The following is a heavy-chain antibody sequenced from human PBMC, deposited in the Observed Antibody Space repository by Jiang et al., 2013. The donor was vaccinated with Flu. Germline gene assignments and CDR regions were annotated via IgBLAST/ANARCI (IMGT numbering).Heavy chain of an antibody. CDR2: ISYDGSNK. V-gene: IGHV3-30-3*01. CDR3: AREYLNYYGSGQTTDY. J-gene: IGHJ4*02. D-gene: IGHD3-10*01. Sequence: VQLLESGGGVVQPGRSLRLSCAASGFTFSSYAMHWVRQAPGKGLEWVAVISYDGSNKYYADSVKGRFTISRDNSKNTLYLQMNSLRAEDTAVYYCAREYLNYYGSGQTTDYWGQGTLVTVSS. CDR1: GFTFSSYA.